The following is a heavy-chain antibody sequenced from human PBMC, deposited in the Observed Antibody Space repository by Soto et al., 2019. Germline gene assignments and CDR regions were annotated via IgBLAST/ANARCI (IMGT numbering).Heavy chain of an antibody. CDR1: GYIFTSYY. CDR2: INRFDGVR. J-gene: IGHJ4*01. D-gene: IGHD3-10*01. Sequence: ASVKFSCKASGYIFTSYYIHWVRQAPGQVLECMGWINRFDGVRMFXXSFQGRVXXTRDTSTSTVXMEVSSLRSEDTAVYYCSRVDPGETSPFDXWXQ. V-gene: IGHV1-46*03. CDR3: SRVDPGETSPFDX.